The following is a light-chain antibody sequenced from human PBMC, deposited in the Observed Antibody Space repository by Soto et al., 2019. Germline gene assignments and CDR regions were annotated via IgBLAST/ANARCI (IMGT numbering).Light chain of an antibody. CDR3: QQRTNWPPFT. V-gene: IGKV3-11*01. CDR2: EAS. J-gene: IGKJ2*01. CDR1: QSISTY. Sequence: EIVLTQSPATLSLSPGERATLSCRASQSISTYVAWYQHKPGQAPRLLIYEASSRATGIPARFSGSGSGTDFTLTISSLEPEDSAVYYCQQRTNWPPFTFGQGTKLEIK.